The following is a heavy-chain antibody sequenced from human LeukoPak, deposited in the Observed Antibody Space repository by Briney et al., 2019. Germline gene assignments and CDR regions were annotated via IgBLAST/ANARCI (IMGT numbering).Heavy chain of an antibody. J-gene: IGHJ4*02. CDR1: GFSFSSDG. V-gene: IGHV3-23*01. CDR2: ISDTGNT. CDR3: AKAPVTTCRGAFCYPFDY. D-gene: IGHD2-15*01. Sequence: GGSLRLSCSASGFSFSSDGMSWVRQAPGKGLEWVSAISDTGNTYHADSVKGRFTISRDSSKNTLFLQMNRLRPEDAAVYYCAKAPVTTCRGAFCYPFDYWGLGTLVTVSS.